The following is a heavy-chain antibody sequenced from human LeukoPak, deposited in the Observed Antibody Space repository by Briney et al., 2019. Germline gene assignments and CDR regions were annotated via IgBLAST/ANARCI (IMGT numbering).Heavy chain of an antibody. V-gene: IGHV4-34*01. Sequence: PSETLSLTCAVYGGSFSGYYWSWIRQPPGKGLEWIGEINHSGSTNYNPSLKSRVTISVDTSKNQFSLKLGSVTAADTAVYYCAVGNVEIDYWGQGTLVTVSS. CDR1: GGSFSGYY. J-gene: IGHJ4*02. CDR3: AVGNVEIDY. CDR2: INHSGST. D-gene: IGHD5-24*01.